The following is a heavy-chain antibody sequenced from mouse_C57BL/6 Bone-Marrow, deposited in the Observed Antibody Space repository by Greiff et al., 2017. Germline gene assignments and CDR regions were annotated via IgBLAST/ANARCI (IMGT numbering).Heavy chain of an antibody. Sequence: QVQLKQPGAELVKPGASVKMSCKASGYTFTSYWITWVKQRPGQGLEWIGDIYPGSGSTNYNEKFKSKATLTVDTSSSTAYMQLSSLTSEDSAVYYCARYDYDEGAWFAYWGQGTLVTVSA. CDR1: GYTFTSYW. CDR3: ARYDYDEGAWFAY. CDR2: IYPGSGST. D-gene: IGHD2-4*01. J-gene: IGHJ3*01. V-gene: IGHV1-55*01.